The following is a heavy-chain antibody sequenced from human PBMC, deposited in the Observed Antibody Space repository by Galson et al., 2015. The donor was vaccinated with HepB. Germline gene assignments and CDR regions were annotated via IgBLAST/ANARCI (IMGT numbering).Heavy chain of an antibody. V-gene: IGHV6-1*01. CDR3: ARDRDAAMVEGFDY. CDR1: EDSVSSNRAA. Sequence: CAISEDSVSSNRAAWNWIRQSPSRGLEWLGRTYYRSKWYSDYPVSVKSRITINPDTSKNQFSLQLNSVTPDDTAVYYCARDRDAAMVEGFDYWGQGTLVTVSS. J-gene: IGHJ4*02. CDR2: TYYRSKWYS. D-gene: IGHD5-18*01.